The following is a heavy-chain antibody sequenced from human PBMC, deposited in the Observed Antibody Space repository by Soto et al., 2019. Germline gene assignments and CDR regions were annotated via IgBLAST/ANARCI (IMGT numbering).Heavy chain of an antibody. CDR2: INPSGGST. CDR1: GYTFTSYY. V-gene: IGHV1-46*01. J-gene: IGHJ6*02. CDR3: ARATTRELLDYYYYYRMDV. Sequence: ASVKVSCKASGYTFTSYYMHWVRQAPGQGXEWMGIINPSGGSTSYAQKFQGRVTMTRDTSTSTVYMELSSLRSEDTAVYYSARATTRELLDYYYYYRMDVWGQGTTVTVSS. D-gene: IGHD1-26*01.